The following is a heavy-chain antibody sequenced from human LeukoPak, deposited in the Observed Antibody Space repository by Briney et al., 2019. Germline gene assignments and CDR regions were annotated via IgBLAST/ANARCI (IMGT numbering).Heavy chain of an antibody. D-gene: IGHD3-10*01. CDR2: INWNSGTL. V-gene: IGHV3-9*01. CDR3: ARGLGGDQGYFDL. J-gene: IGHJ2*01. Sequence: GRSLRLSCAASGFIFDDYAMHWVRQPPGKGLEWVSTINWNSGTLAYADSVKGRFTISRDNAKNSLYLQMNSLRTEDTALYYCARGLGGDQGYFDLWGRGTLATVSS. CDR1: GFIFDDYA.